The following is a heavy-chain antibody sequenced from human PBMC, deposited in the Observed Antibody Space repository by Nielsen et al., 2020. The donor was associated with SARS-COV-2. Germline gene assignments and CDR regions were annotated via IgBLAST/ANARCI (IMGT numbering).Heavy chain of an antibody. V-gene: IGHV1-2*02. Sequence: ASVKVSCKASGYTFTDYYIHWVRQAPGQGLEWMGSINPNSGGTNYAQKFQGRVTMTRDTSISTAYMELSTLRSDDTAVYYCARGAAIQWGVYYFDYWGQGTLVTVSS. CDR1: GYTFTDYY. CDR3: ARGAAIQWGVYYFDY. D-gene: IGHD2-2*02. CDR2: INPNSGGT. J-gene: IGHJ4*02.